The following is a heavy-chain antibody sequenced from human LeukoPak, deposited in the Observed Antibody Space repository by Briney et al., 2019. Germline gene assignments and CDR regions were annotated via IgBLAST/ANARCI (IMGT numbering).Heavy chain of an antibody. D-gene: IGHD2-2*01. J-gene: IGHJ5*02. CDR3: ARRGVSSSFDP. V-gene: IGHV4-59*01. Sequence: SETLSLTCTVSGGSIRSYYWSWIRQPPGKGLEWIGYISYSGSTNYNPSLKSRVTILVDTSKNQFSLKLSSVTAADTAVYYCARRGVSSSFDPWGQGTLVTVSS. CDR1: GGSIRSYY. CDR2: ISYSGST.